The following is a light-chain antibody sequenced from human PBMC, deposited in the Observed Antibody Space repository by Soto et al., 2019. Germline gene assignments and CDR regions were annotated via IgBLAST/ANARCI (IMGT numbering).Light chain of an antibody. CDR3: QQQGT. CDR1: RRLSSSY. CDR2: AAS. V-gene: IGKV3-20*01. J-gene: IGKJ2*01. Sequence: EIVLTQSPGTLSLSPGERATLSCMASRRLSSSYVVWKQQKPGQAPRLLIYAASRRANGIPDRFSVSGSATEYTLSIRSLEPEDFAVYYCQQQGTFGQGTKLEIK.